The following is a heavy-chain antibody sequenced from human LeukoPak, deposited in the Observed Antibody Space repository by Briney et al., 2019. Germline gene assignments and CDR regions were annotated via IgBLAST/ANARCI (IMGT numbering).Heavy chain of an antibody. Sequence: SETLSLTCTVSGGSISSYYWSWIQQPAGKGLEWIGRIYTSGSTNYNPSLKSRVTMSVDTSKNQFSLKLSSVTAADTAVYYCARVDLMGATDAFDIWGQGTMVTVSS. CDR3: ARVDLMGATDAFDI. CDR1: GGSISSYY. D-gene: IGHD1-26*01. J-gene: IGHJ3*02. V-gene: IGHV4-4*07. CDR2: IYTSGST.